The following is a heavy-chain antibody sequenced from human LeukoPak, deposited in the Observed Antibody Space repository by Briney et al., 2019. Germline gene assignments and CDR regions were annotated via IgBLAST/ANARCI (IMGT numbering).Heavy chain of an antibody. V-gene: IGHV3-53*01. J-gene: IGHJ4*02. Sequence: PGGSLRLSCAASGLTVRNNYMSWVRQAPGKGLEWVSVVYSDGSTYYEDSVKGRFTISRDTSKNTLSLQMNSLRVEDTAVYYCARDDYGSGSWNDYWGQGTLVTISS. CDR1: GLTVRNNY. D-gene: IGHD3-10*01. CDR3: ARDDYGSGSWNDY. CDR2: VYSDGST.